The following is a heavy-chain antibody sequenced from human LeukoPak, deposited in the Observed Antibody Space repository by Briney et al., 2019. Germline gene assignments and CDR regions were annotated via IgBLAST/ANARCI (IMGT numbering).Heavy chain of an antibody. V-gene: IGHV3-33*08. CDR3: ASGGFGEFGGN. CDR1: GFTLSTNA. D-gene: IGHD3-10*01. J-gene: IGHJ4*02. Sequence: SGGSLRLSCLTSGFTLSTNAMSWVRQAPGKGLEWVAVIWYDGSNKYYADSVKGRFTISRDNSKNTLYLQMNSLRAEDTAVYYCASGGFGEFGGNWGQGTLVTVSS. CDR2: IWYDGSNK.